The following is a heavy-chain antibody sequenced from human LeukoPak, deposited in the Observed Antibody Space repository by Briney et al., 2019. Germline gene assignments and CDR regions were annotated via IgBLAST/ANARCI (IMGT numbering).Heavy chain of an antibody. CDR3: AIGLCSSTSCYREIDY. V-gene: IGHV1-24*01. Sequence: ASVKVSCKVSGYTLTELSMHWVRQAPGKGLEWMGGFDPEDGETIYAQKFQGRVTMTEDTSTDTAYMELSSLGSEDTAVYYCAIGLCSSTSCYREIDYWGQGTLVTVSS. D-gene: IGHD2-2*01. CDR1: GYTLTELS. CDR2: FDPEDGET. J-gene: IGHJ4*02.